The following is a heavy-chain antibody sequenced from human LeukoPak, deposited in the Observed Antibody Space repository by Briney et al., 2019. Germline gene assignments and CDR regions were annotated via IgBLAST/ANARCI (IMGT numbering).Heavy chain of an antibody. Sequence: GGSLRLSCAASGFNLDDFAMHWVRLPPGKGLQGVSSISLDSGSSVYAESVKGRFTISRDNAKNSLYLQMNSLTPEDTALYYCIKELRLDLPLDTFDIWGQGTMVTVSS. J-gene: IGHJ3*02. CDR2: ISLDSGSS. V-gene: IGHV3-9*01. CDR1: GFNLDDFA. D-gene: IGHD1-7*01. CDR3: IKELRLDLPLDTFDI.